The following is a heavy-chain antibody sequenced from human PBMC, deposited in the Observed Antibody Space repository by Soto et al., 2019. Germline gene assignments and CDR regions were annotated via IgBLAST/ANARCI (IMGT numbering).Heavy chain of an antibody. V-gene: IGHV5-51*01. Sequence: PGESLKISCQTAGYTFDSNWIGWVRQMPGKGLEWMGIIYPGDSDTRYSPSFQGQVTISADKSISTAYLQWSSLKASDTAMYYCASLYSKNWFDPWGQGTLVTVSS. CDR3: ASLYSKNWFDP. J-gene: IGHJ5*02. CDR1: GYTFDSNW. CDR2: IYPGDSDT. D-gene: IGHD4-4*01.